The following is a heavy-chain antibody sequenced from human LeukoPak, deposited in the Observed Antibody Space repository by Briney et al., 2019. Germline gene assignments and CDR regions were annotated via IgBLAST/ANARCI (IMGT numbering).Heavy chain of an antibody. CDR3: AKDATYSSSWYAPADY. D-gene: IGHD6-13*01. V-gene: IGHV3-23*01. J-gene: IGHJ4*02. CDR1: GFTFSSYA. Sequence: GGSLRLSCAASGFTFSSYAMSWVRQAPGKGLEWVSAISGSGGSTYYADSVKGRFTISRDNSKNTLYLQMNSLRAEDTAVYYCAKDATYSSSWYAPADYWGQGTLVNVSS. CDR2: ISGSGGST.